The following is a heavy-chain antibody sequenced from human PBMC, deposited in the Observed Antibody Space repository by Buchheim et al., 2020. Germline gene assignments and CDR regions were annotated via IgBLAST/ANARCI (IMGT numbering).Heavy chain of an antibody. CDR3: AKFWGDIAAAGNYYYYGMDV. CDR2: LSYDGSNT. D-gene: IGHD6-13*01. Sequence: QVQLVESGGGVVQPGRSLRLSCAASGFTFSSYGMNWVRQAPGKGLEWVAALSYDGSNTYYADSVKGRFTISRDNSKNTLYLQMNNLRAEDTAVYYCAKFWGDIAAAGNYYYYGMDVWGQGTT. CDR1: GFTFSSYG. V-gene: IGHV3-30*18. J-gene: IGHJ6*02.